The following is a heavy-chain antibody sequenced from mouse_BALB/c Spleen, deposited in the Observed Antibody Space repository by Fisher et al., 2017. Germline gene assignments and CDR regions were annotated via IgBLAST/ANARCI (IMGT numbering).Heavy chain of an antibody. CDR3: ARQLVWSYAMDC. V-gene: IGHV5-9-2*01. J-gene: IGHJ4*01. Sequence: RFTISRDNAKNNLYLQMSSLRSEDTAMYYCARQLVWSYAMDCWGQGTSVTVSS. D-gene: IGHD2-10*02.